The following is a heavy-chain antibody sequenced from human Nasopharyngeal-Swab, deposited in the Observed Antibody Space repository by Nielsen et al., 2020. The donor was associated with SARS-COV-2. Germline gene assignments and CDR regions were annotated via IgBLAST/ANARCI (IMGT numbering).Heavy chain of an antibody. CDR2: ISSSGSTI. D-gene: IGHD6-13*01. V-gene: IGHV3-11*01. CDR3: ARDRYSSSWYGPIDY. J-gene: IGHJ4*02. CDR1: GFTFSDYY. Sequence: GESLKIFCAASGFTFSDYYMSWIRQAPGKGLEWVSYISSSGSTIYYADSVKGRFTISRDNAKNSLYLQMNSLRAEDTAVYYCARDRYSSSWYGPIDYWGQGTLVTVSS.